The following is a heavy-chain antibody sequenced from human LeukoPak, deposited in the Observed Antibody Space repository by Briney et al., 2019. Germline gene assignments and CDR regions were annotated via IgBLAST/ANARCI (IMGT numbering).Heavy chain of an antibody. CDR3: ARWWQTPLDAFDI. Sequence: PSETLSLTCTVSGYSISSGYYWGWIRQPPGKRLEWVGSIYSSGNTYYNPTLKSRVTISVDTSKNQFSLKLSSVTAADTAVYYCARWWQTPLDAFDIWGQGTMVTVSS. CDR2: IYSSGNT. D-gene: IGHD2-15*01. CDR1: GYSISSGYY. J-gene: IGHJ3*02. V-gene: IGHV4-38-2*02.